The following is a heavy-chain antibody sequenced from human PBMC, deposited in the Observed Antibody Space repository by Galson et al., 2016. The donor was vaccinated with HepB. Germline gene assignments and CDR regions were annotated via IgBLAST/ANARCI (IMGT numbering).Heavy chain of an antibody. V-gene: IGHV4-39*01. CDR1: GGSISSGAYH. D-gene: IGHD2-8*02. Sequence: SETLSLTCTVSGGSISSGAYHWGWIRQPPGKGLEWIGSISNRGSTPYNPSLKSRITISIDTSKNQFSLNLRSVTAADMAVYYCATHRTGPTGFPFDNWGQGTLVTVSS. CDR3: ATHRTGPTGFPFDN. J-gene: IGHJ4*02. CDR2: ISNRGST.